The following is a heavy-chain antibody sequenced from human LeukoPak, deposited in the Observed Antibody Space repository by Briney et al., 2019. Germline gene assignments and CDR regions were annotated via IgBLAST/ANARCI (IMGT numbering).Heavy chain of an antibody. CDR1: GFSFGDHY. J-gene: IGHJ4*02. CDR3: TTVAYVSGSYTIPDY. Sequence: PGGSLRLSCAASGFSFGDHYMDWVRQAPGQGLEWVGRIKSKTDGGTTDYAAPVKGRFTISRDDSKNTLYLQMNSLKTEDTAVYYCTTVAYVSGSYTIPDYWGQGTLVTVSS. V-gene: IGHV3-15*01. CDR2: IKSKTDGGTT. D-gene: IGHD3-10*01.